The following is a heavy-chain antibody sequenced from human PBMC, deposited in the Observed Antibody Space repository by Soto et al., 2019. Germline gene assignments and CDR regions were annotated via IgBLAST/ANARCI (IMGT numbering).Heavy chain of an antibody. CDR1: GGSINSGDYY. CDR3: ARAPGIAAAGNLDY. V-gene: IGHV4-30-4*01. J-gene: IGHJ4*02. Sequence: PSETLSLTCTVSGGSINSGDYYWSWIRQPPGKGLEWIGYIYYSGSTYYNPSLKSRVTISVDTSKNQFSLKLSSVTAAGTAVYYCARAPGIAAAGNLDYWGQGTLVTVSS. D-gene: IGHD6-13*01. CDR2: IYYSGST.